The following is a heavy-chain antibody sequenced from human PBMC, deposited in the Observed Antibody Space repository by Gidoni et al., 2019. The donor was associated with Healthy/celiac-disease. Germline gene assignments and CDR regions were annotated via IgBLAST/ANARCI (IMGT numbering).Heavy chain of an antibody. D-gene: IGHD3-3*01. CDR3: ARADSRITIFGVVRIFDY. J-gene: IGHJ4*02. CDR2: IIPIFGTA. V-gene: IGHV1-69*01. Sequence: QVQLVQSGAEVKKPGSSVKVSCNASGGPFSSYAISWVRQAPGQGLEWMGGIIPIFGTANYAQKFQGRVTINADESTSTAYMELSSLRSEDTAVYYCARADSRITIFGVVRIFDYWGQGTLVTVSS. CDR1: GGPFSSYA.